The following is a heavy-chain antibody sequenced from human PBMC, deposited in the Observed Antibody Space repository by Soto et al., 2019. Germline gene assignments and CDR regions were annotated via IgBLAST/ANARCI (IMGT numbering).Heavy chain of an antibody. CDR3: ARGTDSSGYSDYYYGMDV. J-gene: IGHJ6*02. CDR2: TYYRSKWYN. CDR1: GDSVSSNSAA. Sequence: KQSQTLSLTCAISGDSVSSNSAAWNWIRQSPSRGLEWLGRTYYRSKWYNDYAVSVKSRITINPDTSKNQFSLQLNSVTPEDTAVYYCARGTDSSGYSDYYYGMDVWGQGTTVTVSS. D-gene: IGHD3-22*01. V-gene: IGHV6-1*01.